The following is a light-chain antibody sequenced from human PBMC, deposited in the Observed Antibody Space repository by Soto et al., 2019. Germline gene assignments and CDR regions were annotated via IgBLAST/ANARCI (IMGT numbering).Light chain of an antibody. Sequence: AIQLTQSPSSLSSSAGDRATITCRASQGISSSLSWYQQKPGKAPKLLIYDASNLETGVPSRFSGSGSGTDFTLTISSLEPEDFAVYYCQQFNNYPHTFGGGTKVDVK. CDR1: QGISSS. V-gene: IGKV1D-13*01. CDR3: QQFNNYPHT. CDR2: DAS. J-gene: IGKJ4*01.